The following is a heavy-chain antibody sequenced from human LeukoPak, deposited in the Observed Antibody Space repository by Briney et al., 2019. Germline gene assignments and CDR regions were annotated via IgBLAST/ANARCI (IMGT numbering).Heavy chain of an antibody. Sequence: SETLSLTCTVSGYSITSDYHWGWIRQPPGKGLEWIGSLSHIGTTYYNPSLHSRATISLDTSKNQVSLNLTSVTAADTAVYYCVGMFSLWGQGILVAVS. D-gene: IGHD3-10*02. CDR1: GYSITSDYH. J-gene: IGHJ4*01. CDR2: LSHIGTT. V-gene: IGHV4-38-2*02. CDR3: VGMFSL.